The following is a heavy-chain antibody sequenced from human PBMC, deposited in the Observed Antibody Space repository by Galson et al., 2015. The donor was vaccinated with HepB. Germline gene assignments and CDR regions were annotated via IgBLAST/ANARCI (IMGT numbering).Heavy chain of an antibody. Sequence: SVKVSCKASGGTFSSYAISWVRQAPGQGLEWMGRIIPILGIANYAQKFQGRVTITADKSTSTAYMELSSLRSEDTAVYYCARDLSIPLRGSGSHYVHDAFDIWGQGTMVTVSS. V-gene: IGHV1-69*04. D-gene: IGHD3-10*01. J-gene: IGHJ3*02. CDR3: ARDLSIPLRGSGSHYVHDAFDI. CDR2: IIPILGIA. CDR1: GGTFSSYA.